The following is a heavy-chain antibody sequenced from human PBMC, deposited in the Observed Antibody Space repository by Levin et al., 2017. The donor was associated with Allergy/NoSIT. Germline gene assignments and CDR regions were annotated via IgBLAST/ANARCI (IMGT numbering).Heavy chain of an antibody. Sequence: GESLKISCAASGFTFSNYAMHWVRQAPGKGLEWAAVISYDGSNKYYADSVKGRFTISRDNSKNTLYLQMNSLRAEDTAVYYCARDGEGYCSGGSCSASHDAFDIWGQGTMVTVSS. V-gene: IGHV3-30-3*01. CDR3: ARDGEGYCSGGSCSASHDAFDI. J-gene: IGHJ3*02. D-gene: IGHD2-15*01. CDR1: GFTFSNYA. CDR2: ISYDGSNK.